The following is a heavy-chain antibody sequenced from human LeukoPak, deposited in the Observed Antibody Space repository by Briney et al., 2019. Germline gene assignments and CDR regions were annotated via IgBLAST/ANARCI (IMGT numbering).Heavy chain of an antibody. CDR1: TFXXXA. V-gene: IGHV7-4-1*02. D-gene: IGHD2-2*01. CDR3: ARVEYCSSTSCYDSYYYYMDV. Sequence: TFXXXAMNWVRQAPGQGLEWMGWINTNTGNPTYAQGFTGRFVFSLDTSVSTAYLQISSLKAEDTAVYYCARVEYCSSTSCYDSYYYYMDVWGKGTTVTVSS. J-gene: IGHJ6*03. CDR2: INTNTGNP.